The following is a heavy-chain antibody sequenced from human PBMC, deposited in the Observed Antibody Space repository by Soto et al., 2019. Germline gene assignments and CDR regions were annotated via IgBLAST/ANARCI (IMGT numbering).Heavy chain of an antibody. CDR2: ISGSSGST. D-gene: IGHD5-12*01. J-gene: IGHJ4*02. V-gene: IGHV3-23*01. CDR3: AKDPTGSGYDYFDY. Sequence: GGSLRLSCAASGFTFSSYVMSWVRQAPGKGLEWVSAISGSSGSTYYADSVKGRFTISRDNSKNTLYLQMNSLRAEDTAVYYCAKDPTGSGYDYFDYWGQGTLVTVSS. CDR1: GFTFSSYV.